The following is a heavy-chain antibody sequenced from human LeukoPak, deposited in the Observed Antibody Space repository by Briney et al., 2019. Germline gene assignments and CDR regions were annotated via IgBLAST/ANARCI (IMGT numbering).Heavy chain of an antibody. Sequence: GGSLRLSCAASGFSVSDYYMMLVRQAPGKGMGWVASIGQDGGQTYYVDSVKGRFAISRDNAKNSLYLQMNSLRAEDTAVYYCARPGWGNYYTNTFYYWGEGNLVTVSS. CDR1: GFSVSDYY. CDR2: IGQDGGQT. D-gene: IGHD3-10*01. V-gene: IGHV3-7*01. J-gene: IGHJ4*02. CDR3: ARPGWGNYYTNTFYY.